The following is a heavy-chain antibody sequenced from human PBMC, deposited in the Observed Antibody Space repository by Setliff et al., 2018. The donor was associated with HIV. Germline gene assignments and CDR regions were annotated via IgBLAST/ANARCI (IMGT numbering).Heavy chain of an antibody. CDR2: TQYDGGNK. D-gene: IGHD3-10*01. J-gene: IGHJ5*02. V-gene: IGHV3-30*02. CDR1: GFTFSSYG. Sequence: SCAASGFTFSSYGMHWVRQAPGKGLEWVAFTQYDGGNKYHADSVKGRFTISRDNSKNTVYLQMNGLRPEDTAVYYCAKFTGSLDPWGQGTVVTVSS. CDR3: AKFTGSLDP.